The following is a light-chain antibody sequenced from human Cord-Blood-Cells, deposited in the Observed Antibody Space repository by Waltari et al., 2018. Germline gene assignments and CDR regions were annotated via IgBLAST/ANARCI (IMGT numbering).Light chain of an antibody. V-gene: IGLV2-14*01. CDR2: ELS. Sequence: QSALTQPASVSGSPGQSITISCTGTSSDVGGYNYVSWYQQHPGKAPKLIIYELSNRPSGVSSRFPGSKSGNTASLPISGLQAEDEADYDCSSYTRPSTVVLGGGTKLTVL. CDR3: SSYTRPSTVV. J-gene: IGLJ2*01. CDR1: SSDVGGYNY.